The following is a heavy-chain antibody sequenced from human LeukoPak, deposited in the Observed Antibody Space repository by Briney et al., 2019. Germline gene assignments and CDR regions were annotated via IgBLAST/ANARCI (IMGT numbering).Heavy chain of an antibody. V-gene: IGHV1-2*02. CDR3: ATPLAVVVAAFDY. Sequence: ASVKVSCKASGYTFTGYYMRWVRQAPGQGLEWMGWINPNSGGTNYAQKFQGRVTMTRDTSISTAYMELSRLRSDDTAVYYCATPLAVVVAAFDYWGQGTLVTVSS. D-gene: IGHD2-15*01. CDR2: INPNSGGT. J-gene: IGHJ4*02. CDR1: GYTFTGYY.